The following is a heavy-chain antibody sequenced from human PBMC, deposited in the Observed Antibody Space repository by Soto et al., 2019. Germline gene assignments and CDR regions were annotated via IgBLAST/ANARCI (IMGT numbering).Heavy chain of an antibody. CDR1: GFTFSRFD. Sequence: QVQLVESGGGVVQPGRSLTLSCAASGFTFSRFDMHWVRQAPGKGLEWVAVISEDGNTKYYADSVKGRFTISRDKSSNTQFLQMNSLRAEDTAVYYCAKARTTYTDTYSHRTFDYWGQGILVTVSS. V-gene: IGHV3-30*18. J-gene: IGHJ4*02. D-gene: IGHD2-15*01. CDR2: ISEDGNTK. CDR3: AKARTTYTDTYSHRTFDY.